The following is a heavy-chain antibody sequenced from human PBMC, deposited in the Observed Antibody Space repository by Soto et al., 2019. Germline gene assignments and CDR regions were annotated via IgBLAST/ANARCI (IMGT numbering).Heavy chain of an antibody. CDR2: IYPGDSDT. D-gene: IGHD2-2*01. J-gene: IGHJ3*01. Sequence: PGESLKISCKGSGYSFTTYWIGWVRQMPGKGLEWMGIIYPGDSDTRYSPSFQGQVTISADKSISTAYLQWSSLKASDTAIYYCARQGPSTLDAFDVWGQGTMVNVSS. V-gene: IGHV5-51*01. CDR3: ARQGPSTLDAFDV. CDR1: GYSFTTYW.